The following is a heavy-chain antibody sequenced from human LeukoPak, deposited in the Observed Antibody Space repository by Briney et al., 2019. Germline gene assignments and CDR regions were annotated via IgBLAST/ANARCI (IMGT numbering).Heavy chain of an antibody. CDR1: GDSVSSNSAA. Sequence: SQTLSLTCAISGDSVSSNSAAWNWIRQSPSRGLEWLGRTYYWSKWYNDYAVSVKSRITINPDTSKNQFSLQLNSVTPEDTAVYYCARGGIQLWLHYFDYWGQGTLVTVSS. V-gene: IGHV6-1*01. CDR3: ARGGIQLWLHYFDY. J-gene: IGHJ4*02. D-gene: IGHD5-18*01. CDR2: TYYWSKWYN.